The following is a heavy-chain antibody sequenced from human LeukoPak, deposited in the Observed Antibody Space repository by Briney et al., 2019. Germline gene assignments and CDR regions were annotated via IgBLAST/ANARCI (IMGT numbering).Heavy chain of an antibody. CDR1: GGSISSGPYQ. Sequence: SQTLSLTCTVSGGSISSGPYQWSWIRQPAGKGLEWIGRIYASGSTNYNPSLKSRVTISVDTSKNQFSLKLNSVTAADTAVYYCARNGWSDAFDIWGQGTVVTVSS. J-gene: IGHJ3*02. CDR3: ARNGWSDAFDI. V-gene: IGHV4-61*02. D-gene: IGHD6-19*01. CDR2: IYASGST.